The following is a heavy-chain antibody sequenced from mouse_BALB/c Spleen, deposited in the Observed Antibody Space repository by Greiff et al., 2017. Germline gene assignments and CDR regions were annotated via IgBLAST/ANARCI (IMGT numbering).Heavy chain of an antibody. J-gene: IGHJ2*01. CDR3: ASLYYYGKDDY. V-gene: IGHV5-9*03. D-gene: IGHD1-1*01. Sequence: EVQGVESGGGLVKPGGSLKLSCAASGFTFSSYTMSWVRQTPEKRLEWVATISSGGGNTYYPDSVKGRFTISRDNAKNNLYLQMSSLRSEDTALYCCASLYYYGKDDYWGQGTTLTVSS. CDR1: GFTFSSYT. CDR2: ISSGGGNT.